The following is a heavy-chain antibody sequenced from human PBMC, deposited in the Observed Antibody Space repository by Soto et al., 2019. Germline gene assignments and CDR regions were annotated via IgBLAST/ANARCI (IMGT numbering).Heavy chain of an antibody. CDR1: GGSISSGGYS. CDR2: IYHSGST. J-gene: IGHJ4*02. D-gene: IGHD3-22*01. Sequence: PSETLSLTCAVSGGSISSGGYSWSWIRQPPGKGLEWIGYIYHSGSTYYNPSLKSRVTISVDTSKNQFSLKLSSVTAADTAVYYCARYYDSSGYLQAAYFGYWGQGTLVTVSS. CDR3: ARYYDSSGYLQAAYFGY. V-gene: IGHV4-30-2*02.